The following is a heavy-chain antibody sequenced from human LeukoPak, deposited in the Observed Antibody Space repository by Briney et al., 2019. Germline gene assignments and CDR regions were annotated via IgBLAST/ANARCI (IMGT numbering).Heavy chain of an antibody. V-gene: IGHV3-11*01. CDR3: ARDRKAGYCSGGTCYHNWFDP. CDR2: ISSSGSTM. D-gene: IGHD2-15*01. CDR1: GFTFRDYY. J-gene: IGHJ5*02. Sequence: GGSLRLSCAASGFTFRDYYMSWLRQAPGKGLEWLSYISSSGSTMDYAGSVKGRFTISRDNAKNSLYLQMNNLRAEDTAVYYCARDRKAGYCSGGTCYHNWFDPWGQGTLVTVSS.